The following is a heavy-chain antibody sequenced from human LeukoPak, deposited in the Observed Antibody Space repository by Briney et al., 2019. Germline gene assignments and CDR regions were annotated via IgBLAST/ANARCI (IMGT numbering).Heavy chain of an antibody. CDR2: IGTSSTTI. Sequence: GGSLRLSCAASGFTFSSYTMNWVRQPPGKGLEWVSNIGTSSTTIYYADSVKGRFTISRDNAKNSLYLQMNSLRADDTAVYYCARFAAGGSYYYYMDVWGKGTTATVSS. D-gene: IGHD6-25*01. J-gene: IGHJ6*03. CDR1: GFTFSSYT. V-gene: IGHV3-48*01. CDR3: ARFAAGGSYYYYMDV.